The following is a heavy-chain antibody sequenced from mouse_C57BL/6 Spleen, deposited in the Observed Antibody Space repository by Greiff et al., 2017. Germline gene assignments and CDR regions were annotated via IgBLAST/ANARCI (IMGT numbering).Heavy chain of an antibody. CDR1: GYSITSGYY. V-gene: IGHV3-6*01. D-gene: IGHD2-4*01. Sequence: EVQLQQSGPGLVKPSQSLSLTCSVTGYSITSGYYWNWIRQFPGNKLEWMGYISYDGSNNYNPSLKNRISITRDTSKNQFFLKLNSVTTEDTATYYCARAYYDYDDYYAMDYWGQGTSVTVSS. J-gene: IGHJ4*01. CDR3: ARAYYDYDDYYAMDY. CDR2: ISYDGSN.